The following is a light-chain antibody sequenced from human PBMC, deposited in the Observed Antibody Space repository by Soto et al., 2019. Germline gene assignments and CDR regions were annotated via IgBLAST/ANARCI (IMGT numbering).Light chain of an antibody. J-gene: IGKJ1*01. CDR2: GAC. V-gene: IGKV3-20*01. Sequence: EIVFTQSPCTLSLSPGERATLSCRASQSVSSIYLAWYQQRPDQAARLFMYGACSRATGITDRFSGSGAGTDFTLTISRLEPEDFAVDYCHQYGGSPTTFGQGTKVDIK. CDR1: QSVSSIY. CDR3: HQYGGSPTT.